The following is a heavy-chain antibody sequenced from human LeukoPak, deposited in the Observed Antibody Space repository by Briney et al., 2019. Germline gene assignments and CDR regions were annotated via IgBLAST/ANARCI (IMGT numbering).Heavy chain of an antibody. Sequence: GGSLRLSCAASGFTFSSYAMSWVRQAPGKGLEWVSAISGSGGSTYYADSVKGRFTISRDNSKNTLYLQMNSLRAEDTAVYYCATLRLGYCTNGVCYGRWFDPWGQGTLVTVSS. D-gene: IGHD2-8*01. CDR3: ATLRLGYCTNGVCYGRWFDP. CDR1: GFTFSSYA. V-gene: IGHV3-23*01. CDR2: ISGSGGST. J-gene: IGHJ5*02.